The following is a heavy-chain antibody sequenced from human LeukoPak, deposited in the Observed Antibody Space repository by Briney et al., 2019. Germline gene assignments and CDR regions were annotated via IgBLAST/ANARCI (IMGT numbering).Heavy chain of an antibody. CDR3: ARVRWGYCSSTSCHYFDY. CDR2: IKQDGSEE. D-gene: IGHD2-2*01. Sequence: GGSLRLSCAASGFTFSSYWMSWVRQAPGKGLEWVANIKQDGSEEYYVDSVKGRFTISRDNAKNSLYLQMNSLRAEDTAVYYCARVRWGYCSSTSCHYFDYWGQGTLVTVSS. J-gene: IGHJ4*02. V-gene: IGHV3-7*03. CDR1: GFTFSSYW.